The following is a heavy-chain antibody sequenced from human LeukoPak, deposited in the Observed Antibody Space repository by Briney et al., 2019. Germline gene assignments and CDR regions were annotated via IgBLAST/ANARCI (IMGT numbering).Heavy chain of an antibody. Sequence: GGSLRLSCAASGFTFSDYYMNWIRQAPGKGLEWVSYISSSSSYTNYADSVKGRFTISRDNAKNSLYLQMNSLRAEDTAVYYCARDPRSRYCSSTSCSGGWFDPWGQGTLVTVSS. J-gene: IGHJ5*02. CDR2: ISSSSSYT. D-gene: IGHD2-2*01. V-gene: IGHV3-11*06. CDR1: GFTFSDYY. CDR3: ARDPRSRYCSSTSCSGGWFDP.